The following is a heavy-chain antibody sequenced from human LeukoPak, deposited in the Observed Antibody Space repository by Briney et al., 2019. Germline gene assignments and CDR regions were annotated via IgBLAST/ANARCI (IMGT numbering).Heavy chain of an antibody. J-gene: IGHJ3*02. CDR1: GYTFTSYG. V-gene: IGHV1-18*01. D-gene: IGHD2-2*01. CDR3: ARAEVPAAKIRAGYAFDI. CDR2: ISAYNGNT. Sequence: ASVKVSCKASGYTFTSYGISWVRQAPGQGLEWMGWISAYNGNTNYAQKLQGRVTMTTDTSTSTAYMELRSLRSDDTAVYYCARAEVPAAKIRAGYAFDIWGQGTMVTVSS.